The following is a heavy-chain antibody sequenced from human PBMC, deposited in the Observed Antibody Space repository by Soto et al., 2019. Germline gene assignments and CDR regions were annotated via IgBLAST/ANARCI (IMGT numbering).Heavy chain of an antibody. Sequence: SETLSLTCAVSSGSISRSNWWSWGRQTPGKGLEWIGEIYPSGSTNYNPSLKSRVTISVDKSKNQFSLKLSSVTAADTAVYYCATRLLWFGETYYYYYMDVWGKGTTVTVSS. V-gene: IGHV4-4*02. D-gene: IGHD3-10*01. CDR1: SGSISRSNW. CDR2: IYPSGST. CDR3: ATRLLWFGETYYYYYMDV. J-gene: IGHJ6*03.